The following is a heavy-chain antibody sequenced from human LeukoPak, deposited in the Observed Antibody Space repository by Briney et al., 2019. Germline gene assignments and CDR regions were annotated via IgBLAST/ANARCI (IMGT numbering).Heavy chain of an antibody. Sequence: PGGSLRLSCAASGFTFSSYSMNWVRQAPGKGLEWVSSISSSSSYIYYADSVKGRFTISRDNAKNSLYLQMNSLRAEDTAVYYCARHSSSWFYYYYYMDVWGKGTTVTVSS. CDR2: ISSSSSYI. V-gene: IGHV3-21*01. D-gene: IGHD6-13*01. CDR1: GFTFSSYS. J-gene: IGHJ6*03. CDR3: ARHSSSWFYYYYYMDV.